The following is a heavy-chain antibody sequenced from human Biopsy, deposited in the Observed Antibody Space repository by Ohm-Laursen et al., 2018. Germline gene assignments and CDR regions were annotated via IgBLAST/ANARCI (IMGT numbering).Heavy chain of an antibody. CDR2: TYYRTQWFF. V-gene: IGHV6-1*01. J-gene: IGHJ5*02. D-gene: IGHD1-1*01. CDR3: ARETPTGIPFNWFDP. CDR1: GDSISNKDAA. Sequence: QTLSPTCASSGDSISNKDAAWDWIRRSPSRGLEWLGRTYYRTQWFFDYAVFVRSRISIKPDTSKNQFSLELNSVTPEDTAVYFCARETPTGIPFNWFDPWGQGTLVTVSS.